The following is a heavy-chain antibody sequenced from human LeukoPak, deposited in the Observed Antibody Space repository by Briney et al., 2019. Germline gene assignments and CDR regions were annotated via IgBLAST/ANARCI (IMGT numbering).Heavy chain of an antibody. V-gene: IGHV3-30*18. CDR3: AKWMGYWS. Sequence: GGSLRLSCAASGFTFSSYGMHWARQAPGKGLEWVAVISYDGSNKYYADSVKGRFTISRDNSKNTLYLQMNSLRAEDTAVYYCAKWMGYWSWGQGTLVTVSS. CDR2: ISYDGSNK. D-gene: IGHD6-13*01. CDR1: GFTFSSYG. J-gene: IGHJ4*02.